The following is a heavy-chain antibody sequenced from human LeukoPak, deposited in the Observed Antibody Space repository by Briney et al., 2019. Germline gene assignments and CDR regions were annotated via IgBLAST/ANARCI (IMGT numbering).Heavy chain of an antibody. CDR1: GFIFSNYA. J-gene: IGHJ4*02. Sequence: GGSLRLSCAVSGFIFSNYAMHWVRQAPGKGLEWVAVISYDGSNEYYADSVKGRFTISRDNSKNTLYLQMSSLRAEDTAVYYCAKEFNRGLPDYWGQGTLVTVPS. CDR3: AKEFNRGLPDY. D-gene: IGHD2-21*01. V-gene: IGHV3-30*04. CDR2: ISYDGSNE.